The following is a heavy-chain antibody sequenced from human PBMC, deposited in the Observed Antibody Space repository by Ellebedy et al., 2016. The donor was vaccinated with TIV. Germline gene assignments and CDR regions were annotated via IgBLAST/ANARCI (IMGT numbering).Heavy chain of an antibody. D-gene: IGHD3-10*01. CDR3: ARRGLYYGSGSYYKLDFYYGMDV. J-gene: IGHJ6*02. CDR1: GGSISSYY. CDR2: INHSGST. Sequence: SETLSLXXTVSGGSISSYYWSWIRQPPGKGLEWIGEINHSGSTNYNPSLKSRVTISVDTSKNQFSLKLSSVTAADTAVYYCARRGLYYGSGSYYKLDFYYGMDVWGQGTTVTVSS. V-gene: IGHV4-34*01.